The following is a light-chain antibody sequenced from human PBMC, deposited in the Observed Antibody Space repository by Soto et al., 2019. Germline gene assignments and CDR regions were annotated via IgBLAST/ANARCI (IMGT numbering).Light chain of an antibody. CDR3: KQYNCDSLYT. J-gene: IGKJ2*01. CDR2: DAC. V-gene: IGKV1-5*01. CDR1: QSISTW. Sequence: DLQMTQSPSTLSASVGDRVTITCRASQSISTWLAWYQQKPGKAPKILIYDACSLESGVSSRFSSSGSGTEFTLTIGTLHADDFATLNCKQYNCDSLYTFGHATNL.